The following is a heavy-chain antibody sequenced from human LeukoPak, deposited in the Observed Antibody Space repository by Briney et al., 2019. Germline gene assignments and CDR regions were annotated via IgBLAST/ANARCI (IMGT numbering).Heavy chain of an antibody. CDR3: VRGAVGTGVWFDP. CDR1: GFTFSGYW. J-gene: IGHJ5*02. CDR2: INIDGATT. V-gene: IGHV3-74*01. D-gene: IGHD1-26*01. Sequence: GGSLRLSCAASGFTFSGYWMHWVRHAPGKGLEWVSRINIDGATTNYADSVKGRFTISRDNAKNTLHLQMNSLRADDTAVYYCVRGAVGTGVWFDPWGRGTLVTVSS.